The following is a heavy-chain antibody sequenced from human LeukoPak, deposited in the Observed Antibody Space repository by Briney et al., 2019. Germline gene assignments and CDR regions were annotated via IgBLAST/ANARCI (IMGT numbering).Heavy chain of an antibody. J-gene: IGHJ3*02. CDR2: ISYDGTNK. V-gene: IGHV3-30*18. CDR1: GFTFRNYG. Sequence: GGSLRLSCAASGFTFRNYGMHWVRQAPDKGLEWVAVISYDGTNKNYAASVKGLFTISRDNSKNTLYLQMNSLRAEDTAAYYCAKGITSNDAFDIWGQGTMVTVSS. D-gene: IGHD3-10*01. CDR3: AKGITSNDAFDI.